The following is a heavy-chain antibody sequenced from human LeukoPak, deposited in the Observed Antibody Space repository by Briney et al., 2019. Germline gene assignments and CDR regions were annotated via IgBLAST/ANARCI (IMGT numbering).Heavy chain of an antibody. CDR1: GGSISGWY. V-gene: IGHV4-34*01. CDR2: INHSGST. Sequence: SETLSLTCTVSGGSISGWYWSWIRQPPGKGLEWIGEINHSGSTNYNPSLKSRVTISVDTSKNQFSLKLSSVTAADTAVYYCARSDCSSTSCYDRDAFDIWGQGTMVTVSS. CDR3: ARSDCSSTSCYDRDAFDI. D-gene: IGHD2-2*01. J-gene: IGHJ3*02.